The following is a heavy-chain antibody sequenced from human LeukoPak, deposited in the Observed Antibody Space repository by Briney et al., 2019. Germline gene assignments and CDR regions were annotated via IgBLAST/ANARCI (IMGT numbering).Heavy chain of an antibody. Sequence: SETLSLTCTVSGGSISSYYWSWIRQPPGKGLEWIGYIYYSGSTNYNPSPKSRVTISVDTSKNQFSLKLSSVTAADTAVYYCASGADFWSGYFDYWGQGTLVTVSS. CDR2: IYYSGST. J-gene: IGHJ4*02. CDR3: ASGADFWSGYFDY. V-gene: IGHV4-59*01. CDR1: GGSISSYY. D-gene: IGHD3-3*01.